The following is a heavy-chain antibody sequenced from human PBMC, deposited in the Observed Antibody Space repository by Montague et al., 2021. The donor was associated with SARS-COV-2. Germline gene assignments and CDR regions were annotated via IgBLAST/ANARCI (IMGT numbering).Heavy chain of an antibody. CDR3: VRGQVTISGVLIFVAAAGHLDV. D-gene: IGHD3-3*01. CDR2: INHTGSA. J-gene: IGHJ3*01. V-gene: IGHV4-34*01. CDR1: SGSLSDYY. Sequence: SETLSLTCAVYSGSLSDYYWTWIRQSPGKGLEWIGEINHTGSANYNPSLKGRVTISRDTSKNQFSLKLQFVTPADTAVYYCVRGQVTISGVLIFVAAAGHLDVWGQGTSVTVSS.